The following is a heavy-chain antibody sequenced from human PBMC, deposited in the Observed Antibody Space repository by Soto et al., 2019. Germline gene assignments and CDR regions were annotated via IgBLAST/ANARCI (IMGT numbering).Heavy chain of an antibody. Sequence: GESLKISCQASGYKFTTFWLNWVRQTPGKGLEWLGRIDPTDSFTNYSPPFEGHVTISVDRSISTAYLQWNSLQASDTAIYYCARTGSGGSRDAFDVWGQGTTVTVSS. J-gene: IGHJ3*01. CDR1: GYKFTTFW. D-gene: IGHD2-15*01. V-gene: IGHV5-10-1*01. CDR2: IDPTDSFT. CDR3: ARTGSGGSRDAFDV.